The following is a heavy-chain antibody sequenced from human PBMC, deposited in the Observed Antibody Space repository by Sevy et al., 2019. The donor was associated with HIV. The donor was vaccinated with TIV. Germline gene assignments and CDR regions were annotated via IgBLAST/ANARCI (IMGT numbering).Heavy chain of an antibody. CDR2: IKSKTDGGTT. J-gene: IGHJ3*02. V-gene: IGHV3-15*01. CDR1: GFTFTNAW. D-gene: IGHD1-26*01. Sequence: GGSLRLSCAASGFTFTNAWMNWVRQAPGKGLQWVGRIKSKTDGGTTDYAAPVKGRFTISRDDSKNPLYLQMNSLKTEDTAVYCCTTGVLGAREGEQTFDIWGQGTMVTVSS. CDR3: TTGVLGAREGEQTFDI.